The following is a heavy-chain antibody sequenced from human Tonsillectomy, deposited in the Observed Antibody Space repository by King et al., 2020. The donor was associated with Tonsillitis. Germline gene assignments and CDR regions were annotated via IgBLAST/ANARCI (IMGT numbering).Heavy chain of an antibody. CDR2: SYYSGST. CDR1: GGSISRFY. CDR3: ARGLSMITFGGVISIDAFDI. D-gene: IGHD3-16*02. J-gene: IGHJ3*02. Sequence: VQLQESGPGLVKPSETLSLTCTVSGGSISRFYWSWIRQPPGKGLEWIGYSYYSGSTNYSPSLKSRVTISVDTSKNKFSLKLNSVTAADSAVYYCARGLSMITFGGVISIDAFDIWGQGTMVTVSS. V-gene: IGHV4-59*01.